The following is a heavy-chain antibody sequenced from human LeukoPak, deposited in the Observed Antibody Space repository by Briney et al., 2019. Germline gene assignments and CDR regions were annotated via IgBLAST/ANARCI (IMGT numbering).Heavy chain of an antibody. CDR1: GGSISSGGYY. J-gene: IGHJ4*02. CDR3: ARVPLYSSGWYGFDY. CDR2: IYYSGST. V-gene: IGHV4-61*08. D-gene: IGHD6-19*01. Sequence: SQTLSLTCTVSGGSISSGGYYWSWIRQPPGKGLEWIGYIYYSGSTNYNPSLKSRVTISVDTSKNQFSLKLSSVTAADTAVYYCARVPLYSSGWYGFDYWGQGTLVTVSS.